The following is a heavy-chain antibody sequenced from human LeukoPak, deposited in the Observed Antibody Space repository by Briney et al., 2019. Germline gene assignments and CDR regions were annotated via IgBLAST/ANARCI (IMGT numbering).Heavy chain of an antibody. Sequence: GGSLRLSCVASGFTFSSSWMTWVRQAPGKGLEWVASIREDGSQRTAVDSVRGRFTISRDNAKNSVYLQMDSLRAEDTAVYYCARGPTNGQAFDYWGQGTLVSVSS. J-gene: IGHJ4*02. CDR1: GFTFSSSW. CDR3: ARGPTNGQAFDY. V-gene: IGHV3-7*01. CDR2: IREDGSQR. D-gene: IGHD2-8*01.